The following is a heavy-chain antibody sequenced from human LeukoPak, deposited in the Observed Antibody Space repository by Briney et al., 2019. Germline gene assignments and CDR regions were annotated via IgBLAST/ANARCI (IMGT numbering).Heavy chain of an antibody. V-gene: IGHV3-23*01. D-gene: IGHD5-18*01. Sequence: PGGSLRLSCAASGFTFSSYAMSWVRQAPGKGLEWVSAISGSGGSTYYADSVKGRFTISRDNSKNTLYLQMNSLRAEDTAVYYCALYHPRGDTAMAFDYWGQGTLVTVSS. J-gene: IGHJ4*02. CDR2: ISGSGGST. CDR1: GFTFSSYA. CDR3: ALYHPRGDTAMAFDY.